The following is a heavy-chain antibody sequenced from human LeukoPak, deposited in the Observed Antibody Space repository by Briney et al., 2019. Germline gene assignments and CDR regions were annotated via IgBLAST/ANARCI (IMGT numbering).Heavy chain of an antibody. CDR2: IYYSGST. CDR3: ARDGHYDFWSGYFHYYYMDV. D-gene: IGHD3-3*01. J-gene: IGHJ6*03. CDR1: GSSISSYY. V-gene: IGHV4-59*01. Sequence: PSETLSLTCTVSGSSISSYYWSWIRQPPGKGLEWIGYIYYSGSTNYNPSLKSRVTISVDTSKDQFSLKLSSVTAADTAVYYCARDGHYDFWSGYFHYYYMDVWGKGTTVTVSS.